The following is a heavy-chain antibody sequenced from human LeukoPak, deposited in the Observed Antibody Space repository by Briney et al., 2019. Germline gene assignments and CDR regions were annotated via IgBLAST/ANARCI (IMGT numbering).Heavy chain of an antibody. D-gene: IGHD5-12*01. V-gene: IGHV3-30*04. J-gene: IGHJ3*02. Sequence: PGRSLRLSCAASGFTFSSYAMHWVRQAPGKGLEWVALISYDGSNNYYADSVKGRFTISRDNSKNTLYLQMNSLRAEDTAVYYCARDRSWLRIGSAFDIWGQGTMVTVSS. CDR2: ISYDGSNN. CDR3: ARDRSWLRIGSAFDI. CDR1: GFTFSSYA.